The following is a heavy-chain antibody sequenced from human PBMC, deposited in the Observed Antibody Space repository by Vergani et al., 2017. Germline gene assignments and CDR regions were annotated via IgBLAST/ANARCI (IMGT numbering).Heavy chain of an antibody. Sequence: QVQLVQSGAEVKKPGSSVKVSCKASGGTFSSYAISWVRQAPGQGLEWMGGIIPIFGIANYAQKFQGRVTITADNSTSTAYMELSSLRSEDTAVYYCARDRPAPSGSYYDGSAFDIWGQGTMVTVSS. CDR2: IIPIFGIA. CDR3: ARDRPAPSGSYYDGSAFDI. J-gene: IGHJ3*02. CDR1: GGTFSSYA. V-gene: IGHV1-69*17. D-gene: IGHD1-26*01.